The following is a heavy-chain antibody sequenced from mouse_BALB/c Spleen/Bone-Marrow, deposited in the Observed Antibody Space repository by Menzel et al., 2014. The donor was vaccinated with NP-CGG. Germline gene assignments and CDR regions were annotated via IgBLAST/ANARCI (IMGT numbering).Heavy chain of an antibody. D-gene: IGHD4-1*01. V-gene: IGHV5-6*01. Sequence: VQLQQFGGDLVKPGGFLKLSCAASGFTFSSYGMFWVRQTPDKRLEWVATISSGGSYTYYPYSMKGRFTICRDNDKNALYLQMSSQKSEDTAMYYCTRRGNWDGRDAMDYWGQGTSVTGSS. J-gene: IGHJ4*01. CDR2: ISSGGSYT. CDR1: GFTFSSYG. CDR3: TRRGNWDGRDAMDY.